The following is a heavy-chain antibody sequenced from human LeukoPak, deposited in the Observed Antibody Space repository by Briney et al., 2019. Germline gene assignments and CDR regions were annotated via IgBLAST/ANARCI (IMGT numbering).Heavy chain of an antibody. V-gene: IGHV3-21*01. D-gene: IGHD3-22*01. Sequence: GGSLRLSCAASGFTFSSYSMNWVRQAPGKGLEWVSSISSSSSYIYYADSVKGRFTISRDNAKNSLYLQMNSLRAEDTAVYYCARYGLGSITIIVAASAFDIWGQGTMVTVSS. J-gene: IGHJ3*02. CDR2: ISSSSSYI. CDR1: GFTFSSYS. CDR3: ARYGLGSITIIVAASAFDI.